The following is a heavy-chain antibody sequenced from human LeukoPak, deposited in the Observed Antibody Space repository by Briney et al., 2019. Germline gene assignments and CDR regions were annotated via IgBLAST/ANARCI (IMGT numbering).Heavy chain of an antibody. J-gene: IGHJ6*03. CDR1: GYTFTGYY. D-gene: IGHD3-10*01. Sequence: GASVKVSCKASGYTFTGYYIHWVRQAPGQGLEWMGWINPNSGGTNYAQKFQGRVTMTRDTSISTAYMELSGLRSDDTAVFYCARGMGSRPGTRYYYMDVWGKGTTVTISS. CDR2: INPNSGGT. CDR3: ARGMGSRPGTRYYYMDV. V-gene: IGHV1-2*02.